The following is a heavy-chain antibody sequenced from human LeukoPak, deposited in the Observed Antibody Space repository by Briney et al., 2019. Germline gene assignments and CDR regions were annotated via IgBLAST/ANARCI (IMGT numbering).Heavy chain of an antibody. CDR3: ARDRLGYCGYGSCLLFDN. V-gene: IGHV1-18*01. Sequence: GSVKVSCKASGYTFPDYGISWVRQAPGQGLDWMGWISADIGNTNYAQNFQGRVTMTRDRSTSTGYMELTSLTSDDTAVYYCARDRLGYCGYGSCLLFDNWGQGTLVTVSS. J-gene: IGHJ4*02. D-gene: IGHD2-15*01. CDR2: ISADIGNT. CDR1: GYTFPDYG.